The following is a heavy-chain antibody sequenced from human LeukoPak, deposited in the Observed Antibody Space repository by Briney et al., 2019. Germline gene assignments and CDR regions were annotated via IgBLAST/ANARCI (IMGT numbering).Heavy chain of an antibody. J-gene: IGHJ5*02. CDR2: ISSSSSYI. Sequence: KSGGSLRLSCAASGFTFSSYSMYWVRQAPGKGLEWVSSISSSSSYIYYADSVKGRFTISRDNAKNSLYLQMNSLRAEDTAVYYCARDRPPYQLRSHNWFDPWGQGTLVTVSS. CDR3: ARDRPPYQLRSHNWFDP. V-gene: IGHV3-21*01. CDR1: GFTFSSYS. D-gene: IGHD2-2*01.